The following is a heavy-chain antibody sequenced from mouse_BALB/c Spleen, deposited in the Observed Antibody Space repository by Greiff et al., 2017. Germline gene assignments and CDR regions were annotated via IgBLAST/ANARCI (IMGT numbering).Heavy chain of an antibody. Sequence: EVKVVESGGGLVQPGGSLKLSCAASGFTFSSYTMSWVRQTPEKRLEWVAYISNGGGSTYYPDTVKGRFTISRDNAKNTLYLQMGSLKSEDTAMYYCAREITTGYAMDYWGQGTSVTVSS. CDR1: GFTFSSYT. J-gene: IGHJ4*01. CDR3: AREITTGYAMDY. V-gene: IGHV5-12-2*01. D-gene: IGHD2-4*01. CDR2: ISNGGGST.